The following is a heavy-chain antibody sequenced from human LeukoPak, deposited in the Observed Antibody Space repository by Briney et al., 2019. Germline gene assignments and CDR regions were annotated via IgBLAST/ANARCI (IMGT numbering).Heavy chain of an antibody. CDR1: GFTVSRNH. J-gene: IGHJ6*02. Sequence: PGGSLRLSCAASGFTVSRNHMSWVRQAPGKGLECISVIDDDDRTYYTDSVRGRFTISRDNSKNTLYLQMNGLTAEDTSLYYCAGNHGLGVWGQGTTVTVSS. CDR3: AGNHGLGV. CDR2: IDDDDRT. V-gene: IGHV3-66*01.